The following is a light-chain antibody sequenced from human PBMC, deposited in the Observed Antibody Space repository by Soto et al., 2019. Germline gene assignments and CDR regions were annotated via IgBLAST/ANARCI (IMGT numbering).Light chain of an antibody. CDR3: ASYTSGSIYV. Sequence: QSLLTQPASVSGSPGQSITISCTRTSSDVTGYNYVYWYQQHPGKAPKLIIFEVRNRPSGISNRFSGSKSANTAFLTISGLQAEDEADYYCASYTSGSIYVSGTGTKVTVL. CDR1: SSDVTGYNY. CDR2: EVR. J-gene: IGLJ1*01. V-gene: IGLV2-14*01.